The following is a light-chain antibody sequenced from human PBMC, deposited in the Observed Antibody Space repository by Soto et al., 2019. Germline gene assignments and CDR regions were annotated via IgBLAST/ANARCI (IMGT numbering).Light chain of an antibody. V-gene: IGKV3-20*01. CDR2: NVS. CDR3: QQYGSSPTWT. J-gene: IGKJ1*01. CDR1: QTVTNTP. Sequence: EIVLTPSPDPLSLSPGGRATLSCRASQTVTNTPLAWSQQKPGQAPRRLIYNVSRRATGIPDRFSGSGSGTDLTLTISRREAEDVAVYYCQQYGSSPTWTFGLGTRVESK.